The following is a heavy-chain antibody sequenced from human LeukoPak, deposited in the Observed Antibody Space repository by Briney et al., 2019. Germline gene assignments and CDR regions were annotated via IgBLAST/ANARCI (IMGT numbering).Heavy chain of an antibody. D-gene: IGHD2-8*01. CDR2: INPNSGGT. CDR3: ARSAEHCNNGVCFTDYYMDV. CDR1: GYTFSGSY. V-gene: IGHV1-2*06. Sequence: ASVKVSCKTSGYTFSGSYIHWVRQAPGQGLEWMGRINPNSGGTNYAQNFHGRVTMTRDTSITTAYMELSSLTSDDTAVYFCARSAEHCNNGVCFTDYYMDVWGKGTTVTVSS. J-gene: IGHJ6*03.